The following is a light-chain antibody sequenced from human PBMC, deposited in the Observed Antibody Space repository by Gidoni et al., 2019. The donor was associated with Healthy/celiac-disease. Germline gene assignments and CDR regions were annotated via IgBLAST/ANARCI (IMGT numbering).Light chain of an antibody. V-gene: IGKV1-5*01. J-gene: IGKJ1*01. Sequence: IQLTQSPSTLSASVGDRVTITCRASQSISSWLAWYQQKPGKAPKLLIYDASSLESGVPSRFSGSGSGTEFALTINSLQPDDFATYYCQQYNSYWTFGQGTKVEIK. CDR3: QQYNSYWT. CDR1: QSISSW. CDR2: DAS.